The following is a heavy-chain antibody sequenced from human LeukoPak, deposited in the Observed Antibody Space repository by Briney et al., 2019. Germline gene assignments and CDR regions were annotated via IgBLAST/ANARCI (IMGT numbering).Heavy chain of an antibody. J-gene: IGHJ4*02. CDR1: GFTFSSYE. Sequence: GGFLRLSCAASGFTFSSYEMNWVRQAPGKGLEWVSYISSSGSTIYYADSVKGRSTISRDNAKNSLYLQMNSLRAEDTAVYYCASLGYYDSSPWGQGTLVTVSS. CDR3: ASLGYYDSSP. V-gene: IGHV3-48*03. D-gene: IGHD3-22*01. CDR2: ISSSGSTI.